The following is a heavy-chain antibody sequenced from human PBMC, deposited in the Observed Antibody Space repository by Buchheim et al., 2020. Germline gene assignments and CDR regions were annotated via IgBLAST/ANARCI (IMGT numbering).Heavy chain of an antibody. D-gene: IGHD3-22*01. V-gene: IGHV3-23*01. CDR2: ISGSGGST. Sequence: EVQLLESGGGLVQHGGSLRLSCAASGFTFSSYAMSWVRQAPGKGLEWVSAISGSGGSTYYADSVKGRFTISRDNYKNTLYLQMNSLRAEDTAVYYCARLYDSSGYGVYYFDYWGQGTL. CDR3: ARLYDSSGYGVYYFDY. CDR1: GFTFSSYA. J-gene: IGHJ4*02.